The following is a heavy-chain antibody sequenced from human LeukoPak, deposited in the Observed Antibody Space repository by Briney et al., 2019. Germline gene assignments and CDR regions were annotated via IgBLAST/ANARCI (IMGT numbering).Heavy chain of an antibody. CDR2: IGVAGDT. D-gene: IGHD6-13*01. CDR1: GFTFSSFV. CDR3: VHSIAPTGHWFDP. J-gene: IGHJ5*02. V-gene: IGHV3-13*01. Sequence: GGSLRLSCAASGFTFSSFVMHWVRQDTGKGPEWVSSIGVAGDTYYPDSVKGRFTISRENAKNSLYLQMNSLTAGDTAVYYCVHSIAPTGHWFDPWGQGTLVTVSS.